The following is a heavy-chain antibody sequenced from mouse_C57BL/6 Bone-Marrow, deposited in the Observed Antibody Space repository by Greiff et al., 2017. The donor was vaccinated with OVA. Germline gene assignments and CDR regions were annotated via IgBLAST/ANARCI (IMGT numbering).Heavy chain of an antibody. D-gene: IGHD1-1*01. CDR3: ARSNYYGSSYLYWYFDV. CDR1: GFNIKNTY. V-gene: IGHV14-3*01. Sequence: LVESVAELVRPGASVKLSCTASGFNIKNTYMHWVKQRPEQGLEWIGRIDPANGNTKYAPKFQGKATITADTSSNTAYLQLSSLTSEDTAIYYCARSNYYGSSYLYWYFDVWGTGTTVTVSS. J-gene: IGHJ1*03. CDR2: IDPANGNT.